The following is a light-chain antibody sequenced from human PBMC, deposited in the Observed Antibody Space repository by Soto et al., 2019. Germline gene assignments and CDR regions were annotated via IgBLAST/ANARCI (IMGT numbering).Light chain of an antibody. J-gene: IGKJ2*01. V-gene: IGKV4-1*01. CDR3: QQYYSTPPYT. CDR1: QSVFYSSNNKNY. CDR2: WAS. Sequence: IVMTQSPDSLAVSLGERATINCKSSQSVFYSSNNKNYVAWYRQKTGQPPKLLIYWASIRESGVPDRISGSGSGTDFTLTISSLQAEDVAVYYCQQYYSTPPYTFGQGTKLEIK.